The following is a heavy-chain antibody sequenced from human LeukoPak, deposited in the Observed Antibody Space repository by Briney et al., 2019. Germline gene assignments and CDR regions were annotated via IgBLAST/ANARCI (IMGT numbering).Heavy chain of an antibody. CDR2: IYPGDSDT. D-gene: IGHD5-12*01. CDR3: ARRGEYSGYPNDAFDI. V-gene: IGHV5-51*01. J-gene: IGHJ3*02. Sequence: RGESLKISCKGSGYSFTSYWIGWVRQMPGKGLEWMGIIYPGDSDTRYSPSFQGQVTISADKSISTAYLQWSSLKASDTAMYYCARRGEYSGYPNDAFDIWGQGTMVTVSS. CDR1: GYSFTSYW.